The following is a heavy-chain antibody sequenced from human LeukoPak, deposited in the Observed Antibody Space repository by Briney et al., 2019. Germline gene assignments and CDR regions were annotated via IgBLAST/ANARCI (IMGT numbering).Heavy chain of an antibody. CDR1: GYSISSSNW. J-gene: IGHJ4*02. V-gene: IGHV4-28*01. CDR3: ARIGGVWNEPYYFDY. CDR2: IYYSGST. D-gene: IGHD1-1*01. Sequence: SETLSLTCAVSGYSISSSNWWGWIRQPPGKGLEWIGYIYYSGSTYYNPSLKSRVTMSVDTSKNQFSLKLSSVTAVDTAVYYCARIGGVWNEPYYFDYWGQGTLVTVSS.